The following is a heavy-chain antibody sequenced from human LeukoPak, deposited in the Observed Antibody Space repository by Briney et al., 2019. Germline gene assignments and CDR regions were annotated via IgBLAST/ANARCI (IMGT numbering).Heavy chain of an antibody. CDR3: ARHFRYCSSTSCYHFDY. CDR2: IYYSGST. CDR1: GGSISSSSYY. Sequence: SETLSLTCSVSGGSISSSSYYWGWIRQPPGKGLEWIGSIYYSGSTYCNPSLESRVTISVDTSKNQFSLKLSSVTAADTAVYYCARHFRYCSSTSCYHFDYWGQGTLVTVSS. D-gene: IGHD2-2*01. V-gene: IGHV4-39*01. J-gene: IGHJ4*02.